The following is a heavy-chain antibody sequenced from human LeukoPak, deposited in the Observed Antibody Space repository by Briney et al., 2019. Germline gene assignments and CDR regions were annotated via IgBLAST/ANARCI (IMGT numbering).Heavy chain of an antibody. D-gene: IGHD5-24*01. CDR2: INHSGST. J-gene: IGHJ4*02. Sequence: SETLSLTCAVSGYSISSGYYWSWIRQPPGKGLEWIGEINHSGSTNYNPSLKSRVTISVDTSKNQFSLKLSSVTAADTAMYYCARGGWLQSFDYWGQGTLVTVSS. V-gene: IGHV4-34*01. CDR3: ARGGWLQSFDY. CDR1: GYSISSGYY.